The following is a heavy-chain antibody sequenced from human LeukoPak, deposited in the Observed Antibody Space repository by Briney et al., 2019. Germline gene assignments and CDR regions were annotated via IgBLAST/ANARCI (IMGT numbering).Heavy chain of an antibody. CDR3: VKDRSSSWSFDY. Sequence: GASLRLSCAASGFTFSSYAMSWVRQAPGKGLEWVAVISYDGSRIYYADSVKGRFTVSRDNSKSTLNLQMNSLRAEDTAVYYCVKDRSSSWSFDYWGQGTLVTVSS. V-gene: IGHV3-30*18. CDR2: ISYDGSRI. CDR1: GFTFSSYA. J-gene: IGHJ4*02. D-gene: IGHD6-13*01.